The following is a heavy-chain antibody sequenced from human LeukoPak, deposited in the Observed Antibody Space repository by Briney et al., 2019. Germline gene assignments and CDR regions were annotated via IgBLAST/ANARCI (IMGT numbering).Heavy chain of an antibody. Sequence: GGSLRLSCAASGFTFDDYAMHWVRQAPGKGLEWVSGISWNSGSIGYADSVKGRFTISRDNAKNSLYLQMNSLRAEDTALYYCAKDRTAGSFDYWGQGTLVTVSS. CDR3: AKDRTAGSFDY. J-gene: IGHJ4*02. D-gene: IGHD2-21*02. CDR1: GFTFDDYA. CDR2: ISWNSGSI. V-gene: IGHV3-9*01.